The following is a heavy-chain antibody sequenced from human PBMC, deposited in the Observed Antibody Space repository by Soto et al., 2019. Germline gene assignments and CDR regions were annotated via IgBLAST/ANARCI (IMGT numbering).Heavy chain of an antibody. CDR1: GFTFSRHA. CDR2: ISGSGDSA. Sequence: EAQLLESGGGLVQPGGSLRLSCAASGFTFSRHAMSWVRQAPGKGLEWVSAISGSGDSAYHADSVKGRFTISRDNSKNTLYLQMNSLRAEDTALYYCAKAGGSTWDYGMDILGQGTTVTVSS. J-gene: IGHJ6*02. V-gene: IGHV3-23*01. CDR3: AKAGGSTWDYGMDI. D-gene: IGHD2-15*01.